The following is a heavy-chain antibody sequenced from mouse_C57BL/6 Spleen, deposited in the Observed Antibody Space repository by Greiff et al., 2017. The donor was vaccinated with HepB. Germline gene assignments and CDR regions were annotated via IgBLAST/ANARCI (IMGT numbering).Heavy chain of an antibody. CDR3: ARAYDFFYAMDY. CDR2: IDPSDSYT. CDR1: GYTFTSYW. D-gene: IGHD2-4*01. Sequence: QVQLQQPGAELVMPGASVKLSCKASGYTFTSYWMHWVKQRPGQGLEWIGEIDPSDSYTNYNQKFKGKSTLTVDKSSSTAYMQLSSLTSEDSAVYYCARAYDFFYAMDYWGQGTSVTVPS. V-gene: IGHV1-69*01. J-gene: IGHJ4*01.